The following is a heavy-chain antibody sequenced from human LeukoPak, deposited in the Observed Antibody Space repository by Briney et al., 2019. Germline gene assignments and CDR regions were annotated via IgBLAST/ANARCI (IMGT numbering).Heavy chain of an antibody. D-gene: IGHD3-10*01. Sequence: GASVKVSCNASGYTFTGYYMHWVRQAPGQGLEWMGIINPSGGSTTYAQRFQGRVTMTRDTSTSTVYMELSSLRSEDTAVYYCARSSYYYGSGSHTRFGFWGQGTLVTVSS. CDR3: ARSSYYYGSGSHTRFGF. CDR1: GYTFTGYY. J-gene: IGHJ4*02. CDR2: INPSGGST. V-gene: IGHV1-46*01.